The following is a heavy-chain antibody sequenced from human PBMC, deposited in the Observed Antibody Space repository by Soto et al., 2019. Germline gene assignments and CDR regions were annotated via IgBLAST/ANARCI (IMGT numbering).Heavy chain of an antibody. CDR1: GFNFRSYA. D-gene: IGHD6-19*01. CDR3: AKSPGGLAGMEPIDS. CDR2: ISYDGNVQ. V-gene: IGHV3-30-3*02. Sequence: GGSLRLSCAASGFNFRSYAMHWVRQAPGKGLEWVAVISYDGNVQYFADSVRGRFSISRDNSKNTLLLQMNSLRREDTAVYYYAKSPGGLAGMEPIDSWGQGSLVTVSS. J-gene: IGHJ4*02.